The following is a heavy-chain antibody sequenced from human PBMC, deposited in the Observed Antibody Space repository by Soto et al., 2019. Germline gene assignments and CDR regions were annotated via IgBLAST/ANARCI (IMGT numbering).Heavy chain of an antibody. J-gene: IGHJ6*02. V-gene: IGHV3-30-3*01. CDR2: ISYDGSNT. CDR3: ARDHGMFLSYYYYGMDV. CDR1: GFTFSRFS. Sequence: LRLSCAASGFTFSRFSMHWFRQAPGKGLAWVAVISYDGSNTHYAESVKGRFNISRDDSKNTVYLQMNNLRGEDSAVYYCARDHGMFLSYYYYGMDVWGQGTTVTVSS. D-gene: IGHD3-10*02.